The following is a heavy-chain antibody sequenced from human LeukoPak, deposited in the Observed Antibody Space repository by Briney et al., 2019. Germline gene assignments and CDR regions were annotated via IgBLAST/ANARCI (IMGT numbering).Heavy chain of an antibody. J-gene: IGHJ4*02. D-gene: IGHD5-12*01. CDR3: ARDSSGYGLNDY. CDR1: GASIFSGDYY. Sequence: SESLSLTSTVSGASIFSGDYYWSWVRQAPGSGLEWMGYIHSSGSTYYNPSLKSRVTISVCTSRNQISLKLTSVTAADTAVYYCARDSSGYGLNDYWGQGTLVTVS. V-gene: IGHV4-30-4*01. CDR2: IHSSGST.